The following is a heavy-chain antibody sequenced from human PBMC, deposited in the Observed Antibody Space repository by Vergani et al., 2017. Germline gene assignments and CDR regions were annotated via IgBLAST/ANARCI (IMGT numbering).Heavy chain of an antibody. CDR2: ISGSGGST. J-gene: IGHJ4*02. CDR3: AKDYSGQQWLALPYYFDY. CDR1: GFTFSSYA. D-gene: IGHD6-19*01. Sequence: EVQLLESGGGLVQPGGSLRLSCAASGFTFSSYAMSWVRQAPGKGLEWVSAISGSGGSTYYADSVKGRFTISRDNSKNTLYLQMNSLRAEDTAVYYCAKDYSGQQWLALPYYFDYWGQGTLVTVSS. V-gene: IGHV3-23*01.